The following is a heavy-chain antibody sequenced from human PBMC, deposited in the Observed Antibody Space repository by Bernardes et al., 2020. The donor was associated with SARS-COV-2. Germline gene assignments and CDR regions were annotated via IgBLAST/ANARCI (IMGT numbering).Heavy chain of an antibody. CDR3: TSDGYNYYDTSHLDY. CDR2: VRSKANSYAT. V-gene: IGHV3-73*01. D-gene: IGHD3-3*01. J-gene: IGHJ4*02. Sequence: GGSLRLSCAAAGFTFSGSAMHWVRQASEKGLEWVGRVRSKANSYATSYAASVKGRFTISRDDSKNMVYLQMNSLKTEDTAVYYCTSDGYNYYDTSHLDYWGQGTLVTVSS. CDR1: GFTFSGSA.